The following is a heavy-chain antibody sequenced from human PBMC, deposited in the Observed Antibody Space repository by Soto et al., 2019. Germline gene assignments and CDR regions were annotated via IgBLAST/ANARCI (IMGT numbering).Heavy chain of an antibody. Sequence: QVQLVQSAAEVKKPGASVKVSCKASGYSFTSYGISWVRRAPGQGLEWMGWVSPYNGHTQFAQRFQGRVTMTTDTSTKTAYMELRNLRSDDTAHYYCARDLTIVPATHPRLENYGMDVCGQGTTVIVSS. D-gene: IGHD2-2*01. CDR3: ARDLTIVPATHPRLENYGMDV. J-gene: IGHJ6*02. CDR1: GYSFTSYG. CDR2: VSPYNGHT. V-gene: IGHV1-18*01.